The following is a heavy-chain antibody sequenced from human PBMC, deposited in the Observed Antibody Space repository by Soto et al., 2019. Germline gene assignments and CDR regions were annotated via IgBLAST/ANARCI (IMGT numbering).Heavy chain of an antibody. V-gene: IGHV1-69*13. Sequence: SANLSCKASGGTFSSYAISWVRQAPGQGLEWMGGIIPIFGTANYAQKFQGRVTITADESTSTAYMELSSLRSEDTAVYYCAGEVATIGVLDYWGQGTMVTVSA. CDR1: GGTFSSYA. CDR2: IIPIFGTA. J-gene: IGHJ4*02. D-gene: IGHD5-12*01. CDR3: AGEVATIGVLDY.